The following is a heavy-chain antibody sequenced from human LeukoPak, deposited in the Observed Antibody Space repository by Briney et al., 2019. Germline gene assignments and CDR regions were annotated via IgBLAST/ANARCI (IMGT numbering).Heavy chain of an antibody. Sequence: SETLSLTCTVSGGSISSYYWSWIRQPPEKGLEWIGYIYYSGSTNYNPSLKSRVTISVDTSKNQFSLKLSSVTAADTAVYYCAGMYYYDSSGWYYYMDVWGKGTTVTVSS. CDR3: AGMYYYDSSGWYYYMDV. CDR1: GGSISSYY. J-gene: IGHJ6*03. V-gene: IGHV4-59*01. CDR2: IYYSGST. D-gene: IGHD3-22*01.